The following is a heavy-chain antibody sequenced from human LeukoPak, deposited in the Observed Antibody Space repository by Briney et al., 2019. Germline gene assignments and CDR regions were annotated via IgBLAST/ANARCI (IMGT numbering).Heavy chain of an antibody. Sequence: PSETLSLTCTVSGGSISSGGYYWSWIRQHPGKGLEWIGYIYYSGSTYYNPSLKSRVTISVDTSKNQFSLQPSSVTAADTAPHYCARGRNYIPHCDHWDQGTLVIVSS. J-gene: IGHJ4*02. CDR1: GGSISSGGYY. D-gene: IGHD1-7*01. V-gene: IGHV4-31*03. CDR2: IYYSGST. CDR3: ARGRNYIPHCDH.